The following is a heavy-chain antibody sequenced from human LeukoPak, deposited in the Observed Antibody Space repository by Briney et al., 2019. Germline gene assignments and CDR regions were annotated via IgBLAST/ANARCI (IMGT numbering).Heavy chain of an antibody. CDR3: ARDQRAYYDFWSGYQPFDY. CDR1: GGTFSSYA. V-gene: IGHV1-69*04. D-gene: IGHD3-3*01. CDR2: IIPILGIA. Sequence: SVKISCKASGGTFSSYAISWVRQAPGQGLEWMGRIIPILGIANYAQKFQGRVTITADKSTSTAYMELSSLRSEDTAVYYCARDQRAYYDFWSGYQPFDYWGQGTLVTVSS. J-gene: IGHJ4*02.